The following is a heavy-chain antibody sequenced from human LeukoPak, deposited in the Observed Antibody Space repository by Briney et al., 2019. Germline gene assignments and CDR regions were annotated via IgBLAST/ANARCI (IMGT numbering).Heavy chain of an antibody. CDR1: GFTFSSYS. CDR3: ARSFLSIAAAATDY. CDR2: ISSSSSYI. J-gene: IGHJ4*02. V-gene: IGHV3-21*01. D-gene: IGHD6-13*01. Sequence: PGGSLRLSCAASGFTFSSYSMNWVRQAPGKGMEWVSSISSSSSYIYYADSVKGRFTISRDNAKNSLYLQMNSLRAEDTAVYYCARSFLSIAAAATDYWGQGTLVTVSS.